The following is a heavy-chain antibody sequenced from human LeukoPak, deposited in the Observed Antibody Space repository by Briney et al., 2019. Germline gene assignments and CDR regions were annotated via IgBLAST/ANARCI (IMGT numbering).Heavy chain of an antibody. Sequence: GGSLRLSCAASGFTFSDHHMDWVRQAPGKGLEWVGRTENEAQRFTTQYAASVQGRFTISRDGSKNSMSLQMSSLKSEDTAVYYCRVATTNPDYWGQGTLVTVSS. CDR3: RVATTNPDY. D-gene: IGHD5-12*01. V-gene: IGHV3-72*01. J-gene: IGHJ4*02. CDR1: GFTFSDHH. CDR2: TENEAQRFTT.